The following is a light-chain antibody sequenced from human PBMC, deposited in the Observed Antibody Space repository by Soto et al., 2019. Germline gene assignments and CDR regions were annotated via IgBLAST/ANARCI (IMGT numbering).Light chain of an antibody. V-gene: IGKV3-15*01. CDR1: QSVSDN. Sequence: EIMWTQSPATLSVSPGEGATLSCRASQSVSDNLAWYQQKPGQAPRLLIYGANTRATGIPARFSGSGSGTEFTLPISSLQSEDFAVYYCQQYNKWPPAITFGQGTRLEIK. CDR3: QQYNKWPPAIT. J-gene: IGKJ5*01. CDR2: GAN.